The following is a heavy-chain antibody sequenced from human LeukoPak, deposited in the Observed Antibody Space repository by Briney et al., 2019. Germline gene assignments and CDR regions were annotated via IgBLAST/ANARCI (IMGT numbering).Heavy chain of an antibody. V-gene: IGHV3-9*01. D-gene: IGHD3-10*01. CDR3: AKATHGWFGDSSGDDAFDI. J-gene: IGHJ3*02. CDR1: GFTFSSYG. CDR2: ISWNSGSI. Sequence: GRSLRLSCAASGFTFSSYGMHWVRQAPGKGLEWVSGISWNSGSIGYADSVKGRFTISRDNAKNSLYLQMNSLRAEDTALYYCAKATHGWFGDSSGDDAFDIWGQGTMVTVSS.